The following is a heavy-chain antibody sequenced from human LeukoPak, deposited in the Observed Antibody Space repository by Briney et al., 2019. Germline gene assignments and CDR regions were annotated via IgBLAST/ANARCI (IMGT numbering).Heavy chain of an antibody. D-gene: IGHD6-13*01. CDR3: AKDSGASSWPDWYFDF. J-gene: IGHJ2*01. V-gene: IGHV3-23*01. CDR2: ITVSGDST. Sequence: AGSLSLSGAASGFTSNSYTMAWDRPGPGMELVWVSTITVSGDSTYCADAVKGRFTISRDNSKNRLYLDMNSLRSEDTAVYYCAKDSGASSWPDWYFDFWGRGALVTVSS. CDR1: GFTSNSYT.